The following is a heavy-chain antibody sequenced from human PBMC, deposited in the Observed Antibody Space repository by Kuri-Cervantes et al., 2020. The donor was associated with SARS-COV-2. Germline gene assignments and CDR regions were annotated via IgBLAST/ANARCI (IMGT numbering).Heavy chain of an antibody. CDR1: GGSISSDRYY. D-gene: IGHD6-19*01. CDR3: VRGMEVAGAKYFDY. J-gene: IGHJ4*02. Sequence: SETLSLTGTVPGGSISSDRYYWSWIRQAGVKGLEWIWRLYTSGSTNYNPSLKSRVTISADASKYQFSLTLSAVTAADTAVYYCVRGMEVAGAKYFDYWGQGTLVTVSS. V-gene: IGHV4-61*02. CDR2: LYTSGST.